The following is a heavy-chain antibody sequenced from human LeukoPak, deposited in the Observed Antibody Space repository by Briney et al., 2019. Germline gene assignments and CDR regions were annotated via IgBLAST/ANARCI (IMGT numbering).Heavy chain of an antibody. V-gene: IGHV4-59*01. J-gene: IGHJ4*02. CDR3: ARARKSYYYDSSGYVFDY. CDR2: IYYSGST. Sequence: SETLSLTCTVSGGSISSYSWSWIRQPPGKGLEWIGYIYYSGSTNYNPSLKSRVTISVDTSKNQFSLKLSSVTAADTAVYYCARARKSYYYDSSGYVFDYWGQGTLVTVSS. D-gene: IGHD3-22*01. CDR1: GGSISSYS.